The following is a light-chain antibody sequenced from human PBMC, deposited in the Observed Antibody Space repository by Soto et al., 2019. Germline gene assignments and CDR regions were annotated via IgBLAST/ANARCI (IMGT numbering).Light chain of an antibody. J-gene: IGLJ1*01. CDR1: NSDVGGYNY. V-gene: IGLV2-14*01. CDR3: SSYTSSSTRV. CDR2: EVS. Sequence: QSVLTQPASVSGSPGQSINISCTGTNSDVGGYNYVSWYQQHPGKAPKLMIFEVSNRPSGVSYRFSGSKSGNTASLTISGLQAEDEADYYCSSYTSSSTRVFGTGTKLTVL.